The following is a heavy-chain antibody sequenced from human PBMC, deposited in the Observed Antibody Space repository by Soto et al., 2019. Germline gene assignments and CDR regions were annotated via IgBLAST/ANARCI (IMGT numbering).Heavy chain of an antibody. CDR2: IIPILGIA. CDR1: GGTFSSYT. Sequence: SVKVSCKASGGTFSSYTISWVRQAPGQGLEWMGRIIPILGIANYAQKFQGRVTITADKSTSTAYMELSSLRSEDRAVYYCAIYPLHAYSCGGCCCFLRLCVYYYLVVWGKATPVTVSS. V-gene: IGHV1-69*02. J-gene: IGHJ6*03. D-gene: IGHD2-15*01. CDR3: AIYPLHAYSCGGCCCFLRLCVYYYLVV.